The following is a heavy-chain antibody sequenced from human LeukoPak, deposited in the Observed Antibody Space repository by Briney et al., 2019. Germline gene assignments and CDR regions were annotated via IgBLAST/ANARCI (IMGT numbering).Heavy chain of an antibody. CDR2: ISSSSYI. V-gene: IGHV3-21*01. CDR3: ARESGSASFDY. CDR1: GFTFSSYS. Sequence: GXXXRLSCAASGFTFSSYSINWVRQAPGKGLEWVSSISSSSYIYYADSVKGRFTISRDNAKNSLYLQMNSLRAEDTAVYYCARESGSASFDYWGQGTLATVSS. J-gene: IGHJ4*02. D-gene: IGHD6-19*01.